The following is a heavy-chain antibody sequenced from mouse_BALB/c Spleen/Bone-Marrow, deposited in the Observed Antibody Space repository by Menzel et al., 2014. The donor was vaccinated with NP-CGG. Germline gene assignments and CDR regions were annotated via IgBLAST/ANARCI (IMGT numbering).Heavy chain of an antibody. Sequence: VKVVESGPGLVAPSQRLSITCTVSGFSLTSYGVHWVRQPPGKGLEWLGVIWAGGSTNYNSALMSRLSISKDNSKSXVFLKMNSLQTDDTAVYYCARDKLGRRYYFDYWGQGTPLTVSS. CDR3: ARDKLGRRYYFDY. CDR2: IWAGGST. V-gene: IGHV2-9*02. D-gene: IGHD4-1*01. J-gene: IGHJ2*01. CDR1: GFSLTSYG.